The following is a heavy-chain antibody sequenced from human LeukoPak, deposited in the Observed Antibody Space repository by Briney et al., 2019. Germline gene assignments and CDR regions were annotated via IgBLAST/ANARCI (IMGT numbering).Heavy chain of an antibody. J-gene: IGHJ4*02. CDR1: GYTFSGHY. Sequence: ASVKVSCKASGYTFSGHYMHWVRQAPGQGLEWVGWTKPSSGATNYAQKFRGRGTMTSDTSNRTSYMELSRLRSDDTALYYCASCYYDSSGYYYFDYWGQGTLVTVSS. V-gene: IGHV1-2*02. CDR2: TKPSSGAT. CDR3: ASCYYDSSGYYYFDY. D-gene: IGHD3-22*01.